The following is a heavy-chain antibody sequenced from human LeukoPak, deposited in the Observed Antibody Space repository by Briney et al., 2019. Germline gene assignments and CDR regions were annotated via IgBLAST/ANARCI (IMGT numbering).Heavy chain of an antibody. J-gene: IGHJ4*02. V-gene: IGHV5-51*01. Sequence: PGESLKISCXGSGYSFATYWIGWVRQMPGKGLEWMGIIYPRNSNTRYSPSFQGQVTISADTSINTAYLQWSTLKASDTAMYYCARLDSAGDWLYWGRGTLVTVSS. D-gene: IGHD2-21*02. CDR1: GYSFATYW. CDR3: ARLDSAGDWLY. CDR2: IYPRNSNT.